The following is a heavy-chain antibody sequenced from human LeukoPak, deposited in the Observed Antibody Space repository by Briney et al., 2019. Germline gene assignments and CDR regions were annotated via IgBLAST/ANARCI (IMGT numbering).Heavy chain of an antibody. J-gene: IGHJ6*03. CDR3: ARVPFDCSSTSCYPVYYYYYMDV. Sequence: ASVKVSCKASGYTFTSYGISWVRQAPGQGLEWMGWINPNSGGTNYAQRFQGRVTMTRDTSISTAYMELSRLRSDDTAVYYCARVPFDCSSTSCYPVYYYYYMDVWGKGTTVTVSS. CDR1: GYTFTSYG. D-gene: IGHD2-2*01. CDR2: INPNSGGT. V-gene: IGHV1-2*02.